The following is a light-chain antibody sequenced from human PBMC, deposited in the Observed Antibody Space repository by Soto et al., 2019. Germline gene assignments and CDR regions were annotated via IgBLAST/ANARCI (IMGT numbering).Light chain of an antibody. Sequence: SYELAQPPSVSVAPGQTAKITCGGNNIGSKSVHWYQQRPGQAPVLVVHDDRDRPSGISERFSGSNFANTATLTISRVEAGDEADYYCQVWDTGSDQPNWVFGGGTKVTVL. J-gene: IGLJ3*02. CDR1: NIGSKS. CDR2: DDR. CDR3: QVWDTGSDQPNWV. V-gene: IGLV3-21*02.